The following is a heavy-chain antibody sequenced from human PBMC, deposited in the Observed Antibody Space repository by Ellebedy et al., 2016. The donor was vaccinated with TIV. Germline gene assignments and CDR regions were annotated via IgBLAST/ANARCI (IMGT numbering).Heavy chain of an antibody. V-gene: IGHV4-38-2*02. CDR3: ARVGGALDL. CDR1: AYSISSGSN. D-gene: IGHD4-17*01. J-gene: IGHJ2*01. CDR2: IYHSWGT. Sequence: MPSETLSLTCSVSAYSISSGSNWGWIRQSPGKGLEWMGSIYHSWGTYYNPSLKSRFTISVDTSKNQFYRKLSSVTAADTAVYYCARVGGALDLWGRGTPVTVSS.